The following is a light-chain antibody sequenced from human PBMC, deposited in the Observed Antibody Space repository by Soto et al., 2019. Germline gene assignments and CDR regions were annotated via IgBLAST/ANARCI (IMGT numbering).Light chain of an antibody. CDR2: YDS. V-gene: IGLV3-21*04. J-gene: IGLJ2*01. Sequence: SYELTQPPSVSVATGKTARITCGGNNIGSKSVHWYQQKPGQAPVLVIYYDSDRPSGIPERFSGSNSGNTATLTSSRVEAGDEADYYCQVWDSSSDRDVVFGGGTKLTVL. CDR1: NIGSKS. CDR3: QVWDSSSDRDVV.